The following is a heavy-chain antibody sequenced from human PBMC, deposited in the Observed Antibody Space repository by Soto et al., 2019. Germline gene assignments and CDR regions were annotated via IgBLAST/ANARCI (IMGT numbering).Heavy chain of an antibody. CDR3: ARGAEHQVLSRDYFYGMDV. CDR2: ISFEGSTQ. CDR1: GFTLSRYG. Sequence: QVQLVESGGGVVQPGRSLRLSCAASGFTLSRYGMHWVRQAPGKGLEWVAVISFEGSTQYYADSVKGRVTISRDNSKDTLALLIHSLGPEDTALYYGARGAEHQVLSRDYFYGMDVWGQGTTVSVSS. D-gene: IGHD1-26*01. J-gene: IGHJ6*02. V-gene: IGHV3-30*05.